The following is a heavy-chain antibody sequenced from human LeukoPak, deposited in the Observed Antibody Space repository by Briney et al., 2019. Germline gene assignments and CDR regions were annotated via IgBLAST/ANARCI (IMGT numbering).Heavy chain of an antibody. CDR1: GFTFSSYA. J-gene: IGHJ5*02. V-gene: IGHV3-23*01. CDR3: AKDLGSGSYYSWFDP. D-gene: IGHD1-26*01. CDR2: ISGSGGST. Sequence: GGSLRLSCAASGFTFSSYAMSWVRQAPGKGLEWVSAISGSGGSTYYADYVKGRFTISRDNSKNTLYLQMNSLRAEDTAVYYCAKDLGSGSYYSWFDPWGQGTLVTVSS.